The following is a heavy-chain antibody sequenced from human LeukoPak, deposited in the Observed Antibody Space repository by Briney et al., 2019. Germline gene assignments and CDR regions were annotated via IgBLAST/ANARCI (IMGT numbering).Heavy chain of an antibody. Sequence: PGGSLRLSCAASGFTVSSNYMSWVRQAPGKGLEWVSVFYSGGSTYYADSVKGRFTISRDNSMNTLYLQMNSLRAEDTAVYYCARGFSGVLRYFDYWGQGTLVTVSS. V-gene: IGHV3-53*01. J-gene: IGHJ4*02. CDR2: FYSGGST. CDR3: ARGFSGVLRYFDY. CDR1: GFTVSSNY. D-gene: IGHD3-9*01.